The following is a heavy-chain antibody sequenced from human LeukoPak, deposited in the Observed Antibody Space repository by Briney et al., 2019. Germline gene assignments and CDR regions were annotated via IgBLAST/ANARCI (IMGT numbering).Heavy chain of an antibody. V-gene: IGHV3-23*01. CDR1: AFTFGSYG. Sequence: GGCLTPSCVASAFTFGSYGMSWVRHAHRGGREWVSAIRGSGGSTYYADSVKGRFTISRDNSKNTLYLQMNSLRAEDTAVYYCASSAGAHRYYYYMDVWGKGTTVTVSS. CDR2: IRGSGGST. CDR3: ASSAGAHRYYYYMDV. D-gene: IGHD2-21*01. J-gene: IGHJ6*03.